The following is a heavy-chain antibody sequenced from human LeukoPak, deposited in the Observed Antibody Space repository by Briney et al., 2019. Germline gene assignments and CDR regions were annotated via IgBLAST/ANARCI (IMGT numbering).Heavy chain of an antibody. J-gene: IGHJ5*02. V-gene: IGHV1-2*02. D-gene: IGHD2-21*02. Sequence: ASVKVSCKASGYTFTGYYMPWVRQAPGQGLEWMGWINPNSGVTKYAQKFQGRVTMTSDTSISTAYMELSRLRSDDTAVYYCTRDAVGGDCYSCPNWFDPWGQGTLVTVSS. CDR3: TRDAVGGDCYSCPNWFDP. CDR2: INPNSGVT. CDR1: GYTFTGYY.